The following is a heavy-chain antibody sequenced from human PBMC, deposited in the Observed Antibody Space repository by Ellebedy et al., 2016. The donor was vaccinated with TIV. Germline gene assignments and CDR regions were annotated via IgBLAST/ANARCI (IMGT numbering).Heavy chain of an antibody. Sequence: GESLKISCAASGFTFSDYYMSWIRQAPGKGLEWVSYISSSGSTIYYADSVKGRFTISRDNAKNSLYLQMNSLRAEDTAVYYCARDQLPYYYGMDVWGQGTTVTVSS. CDR2: ISSSGSTI. CDR3: ARDQLPYYYGMDV. J-gene: IGHJ6*02. CDR1: GFTFSDYY. V-gene: IGHV3-11*01. D-gene: IGHD2-2*01.